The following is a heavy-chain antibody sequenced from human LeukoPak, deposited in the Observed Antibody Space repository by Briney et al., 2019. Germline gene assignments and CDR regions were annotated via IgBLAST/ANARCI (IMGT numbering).Heavy chain of an antibody. CDR2: IYYSGST. J-gene: IGHJ4*02. CDR3: ARVDPDSSSTLEVFDY. Sequence: KPSETLSLTCTVSGGSISSYYWSWIRQPPGKGLEGIGYIYYSGSTNYNPSLKSRVTISVDTSKNQFSLKLSSVTAADTAVYYCARVDPDSSSTLEVFDYWGQGTLVTVSS. D-gene: IGHD6-6*01. CDR1: GGSISSYY. V-gene: IGHV4-59*01.